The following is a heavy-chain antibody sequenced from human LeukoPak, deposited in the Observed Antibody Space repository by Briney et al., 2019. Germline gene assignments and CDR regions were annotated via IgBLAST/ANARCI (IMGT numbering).Heavy chain of an antibody. CDR3: AKVLGNSFDY. CDR1: GFTFSSYA. Sequence: GGSLRLSCAASGFTFSSYAMNWVRRAPGKGLEWVSSIKNSGDTTYYADSVKGRFTISRDISKNTLYLQMNSLRAEDTAIYYCAKVLGNSFDYWGQGTLVTVSS. V-gene: IGHV3-23*01. CDR2: IKNSGDTT. J-gene: IGHJ4*02. D-gene: IGHD2-15*01.